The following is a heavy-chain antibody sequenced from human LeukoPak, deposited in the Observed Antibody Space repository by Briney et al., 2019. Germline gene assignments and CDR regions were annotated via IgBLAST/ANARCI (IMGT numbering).Heavy chain of an antibody. V-gene: IGHV3-30-3*01. J-gene: IGHJ5*02. CDR3: ARDNSYSSGWYGSWFDP. CDR2: ISYDGSNK. D-gene: IGHD6-19*01. Sequence: PGGSLRLSCAASGFTFSSYAMHWVRQAPGKGLEWVAVISYDGSNKYYADSVKGRFTISRDNSKNTLYLQMNSLRAEDTAVYYCARDNSYSSGWYGSWFDPWGQGTLVTVSS. CDR1: GFTFSSYA.